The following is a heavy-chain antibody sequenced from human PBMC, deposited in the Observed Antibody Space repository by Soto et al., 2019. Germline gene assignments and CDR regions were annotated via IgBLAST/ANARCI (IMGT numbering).Heavy chain of an antibody. J-gene: IGHJ5*02. Sequence: EVQLVESGGGLVQPGGSLRLSCVASGFTFSSYEMNWVRRAPGRGLEWVSYISSSGRIIYYADSVRGRFTISRDNAKNSLYLQMNSLRAEDTAVYYCARGGHCSGGTCYPSWFDPWSQGTLVTVSS. CDR2: ISSSGRII. D-gene: IGHD2-15*01. V-gene: IGHV3-48*03. CDR1: GFTFSSYE. CDR3: ARGGHCSGGTCYPSWFDP.